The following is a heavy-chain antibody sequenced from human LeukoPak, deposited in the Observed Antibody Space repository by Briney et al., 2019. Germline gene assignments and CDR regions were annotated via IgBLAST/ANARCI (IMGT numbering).Heavy chain of an antibody. Sequence: SETLSLTCAVYGGSFSGYYWSWIRQPPGKGLEWIGETNHSGSTNYNPSLKSRVTISVDTSKNQFSLKLSSVTAADTAVYYCARLATVTRSNLPNYYYYYGMDVWGQGTTVTVSS. D-gene: IGHD4-17*01. CDR2: TNHSGST. J-gene: IGHJ6*02. CDR1: GGSFSGYY. V-gene: IGHV4-34*01. CDR3: ARLATVTRSNLPNYYYYYGMDV.